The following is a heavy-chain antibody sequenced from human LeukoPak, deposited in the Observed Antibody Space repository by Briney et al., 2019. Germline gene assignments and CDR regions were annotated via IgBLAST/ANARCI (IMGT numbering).Heavy chain of an antibody. D-gene: IGHD3-22*01. CDR1: GFTFSNYW. J-gene: IGHJ4*02. Sequence: GGSLRLSCAASGFTFSNYWMTWVRQAPGKGLEWVSGISWNSGSIGYADSVKGRFTISRDNAKNSLYLQMNSLRAEDTAVYYCARAGHDSYYYDSSGYWGGYFDYWGQGTLVTVSS. CDR2: ISWNSGSI. CDR3: ARAGHDSYYYDSSGYWGGYFDY. V-gene: IGHV3-20*04.